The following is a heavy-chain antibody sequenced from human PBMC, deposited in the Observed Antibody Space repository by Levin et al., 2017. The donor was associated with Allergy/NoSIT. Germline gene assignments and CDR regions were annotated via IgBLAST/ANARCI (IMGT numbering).Heavy chain of an antibody. V-gene: IGHV3-48*01. CDR2: ISSSSSTI. Sequence: GESLKISCAASGFTFSSYSMNWVRQAPGKGLEWVSYISSSSSTIYYADSVKGRFTISRDNAKNSLYLQMNSLRAEDTAVYYCARDQDIVAYDYFDYWGQGTLVTVSS. CDR3: ARDQDIVAYDYFDY. D-gene: IGHD5-12*01. CDR1: GFTFSSYS. J-gene: IGHJ4*02.